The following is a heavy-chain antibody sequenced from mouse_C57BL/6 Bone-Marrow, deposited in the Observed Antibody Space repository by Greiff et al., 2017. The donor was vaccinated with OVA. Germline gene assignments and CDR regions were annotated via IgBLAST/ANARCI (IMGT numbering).Heavy chain of an antibody. CDR3: APLTTVVARDD. Sequence: VQLKESGAELVRPGTSVKMSCKASGYTFTNYWIGWAKQRPGHGLEWIGDIYPGGGYTNYNEKFKGKATLTADKSSSTAYMLFSSLTSEDSAIDYCAPLTTVVARDDWGQGTTLTVSS. V-gene: IGHV1-63*01. CDR1: GYTFTNYW. J-gene: IGHJ2*01. CDR2: IYPGGGYT. D-gene: IGHD1-1*01.